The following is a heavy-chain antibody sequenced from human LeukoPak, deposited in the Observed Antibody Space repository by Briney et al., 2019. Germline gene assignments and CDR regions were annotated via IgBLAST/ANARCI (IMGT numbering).Heavy chain of an antibody. CDR1: GFTFSSYG. D-gene: IGHD6-19*01. V-gene: IGHV3-33*06. J-gene: IGHJ4*02. CDR3: AKELQAGWYYFDY. Sequence: GRSLRLSCAASGFTFSSYGMHWVRQAPGKGLEWVAVIWYDGSNKYYADSVNGRFTISRDNSKNTLYLQMNSLRAEDTAVYYCAKELQAGWYYFDYWGQGTLVTVSS. CDR2: IWYDGSNK.